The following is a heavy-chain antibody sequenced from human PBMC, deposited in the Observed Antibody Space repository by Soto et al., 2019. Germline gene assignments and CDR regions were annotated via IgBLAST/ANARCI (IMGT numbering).Heavy chain of an antibody. Sequence: SETLSLTCTVSGGSISSGGYYWSWIRQHPGKGLEWIGYIYYSGSTYYNPSLKSRVTISVDTSKNQFSLKLSSVTAADTAVYYCARVGEGFDSIILPGIAAAGVSNWFDPWGQGTLVTVSS. CDR2: IYYSGST. CDR3: ARVGEGFDSIILPGIAAAGVSNWFDP. J-gene: IGHJ5*02. CDR1: GGSISSGGYY. V-gene: IGHV4-31*03. D-gene: IGHD6-13*01.